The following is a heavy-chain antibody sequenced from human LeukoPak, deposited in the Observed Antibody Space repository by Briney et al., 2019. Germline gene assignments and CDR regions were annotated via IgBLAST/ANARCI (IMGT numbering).Heavy chain of an antibody. V-gene: IGHV3-23*01. D-gene: IGHD3-10*01. Sequence: GGSLRLSCAASGFTFSSYGMSWVRQAPGKGLEWVSANSGSGGSAYYADSVKGRFTISRDNSKNTLHLQMNSLRAEDTAVYYCAKSSEYYYGSGSYYAFFDYWGQGTLVIVSS. CDR1: GFTFSSYG. CDR2: NSGSGGSA. J-gene: IGHJ4*02. CDR3: AKSSEYYYGSGSYYAFFDY.